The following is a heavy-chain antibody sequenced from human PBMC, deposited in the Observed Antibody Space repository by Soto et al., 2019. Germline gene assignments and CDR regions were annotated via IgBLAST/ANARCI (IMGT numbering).Heavy chain of an antibody. J-gene: IGHJ6*02. CDR3: AQDNALEWLSKYYNDGMDA. D-gene: IGHD3-3*01. Sequence: GGSLRLSCAASGFTFSSYAMSWVRQAPGKGLEWVSAISGSGGSTYYADSVKGRFTISRDNSKNTLYLQMNSLRAEDTAVYYCAQDNALEWLSKYYNDGMDAWAQGTTVTVSS. CDR1: GFTFSSYA. V-gene: IGHV3-23*01. CDR2: ISGSGGST.